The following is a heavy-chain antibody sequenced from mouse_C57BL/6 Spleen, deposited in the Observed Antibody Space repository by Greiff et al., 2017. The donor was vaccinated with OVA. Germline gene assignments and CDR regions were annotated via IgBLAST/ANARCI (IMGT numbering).Heavy chain of an antibody. V-gene: IGHV1-55*01. Sequence: QVQLQPGAELVKPGASVKMSCKASGYTFTSYWITWVKQRPGQGLEWIGDIYPGSGSTNYNEKFKSKATLTVDTSSSTAYMQLSSLTSEDSAVYYCARVAYDGTYDGYYGWFAYWGQGTLVTVSA. D-gene: IGHD2-3*01. J-gene: IGHJ3*01. CDR3: ARVAYDGTYDGYYGWFAY. CDR2: IYPGSGST. CDR1: GYTFTSYW.